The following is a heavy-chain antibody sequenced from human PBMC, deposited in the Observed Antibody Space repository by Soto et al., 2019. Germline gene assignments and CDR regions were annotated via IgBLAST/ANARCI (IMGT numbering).Heavy chain of an antibody. J-gene: IGHJ4*02. CDR1: GFSLSTSGLG. CDR2: LFWDDDK. V-gene: IGHV2-5*02. CDR3: VHSRRLVHQSGGNYYFWDS. Sequence: ESGPKLVNPTPTLTLTCTFSGFSLSTSGLGVGWIRQYPGKALEWLALLFWDDDKRHTPSLKSRVTSTKHTSRNPEALTMAHMAPVDTPTYYCVHSRRLVHQSGGNYYFWDSGGQGTLVTVSS. D-gene: IGHD3-3*01.